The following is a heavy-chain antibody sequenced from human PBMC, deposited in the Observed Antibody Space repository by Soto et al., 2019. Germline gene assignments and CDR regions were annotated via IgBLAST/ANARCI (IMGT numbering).Heavy chain of an antibody. CDR2: ISATGGGT. CDR1: GFTFSSYG. V-gene: IGHV3-23*01. CDR3: AKDRRAGGNPAFYFDF. Sequence: GGSLRLSCAASGFTFSSYGMHWVRQAPGKGLEWVSLISATGGGTYYADSVKGRFTISRDNSHNTLYLQVHSLTAEDTAVYYCAKDRRAGGNPAFYFDFWGQGAQVTVSS. D-gene: IGHD3-16*01. J-gene: IGHJ4*02.